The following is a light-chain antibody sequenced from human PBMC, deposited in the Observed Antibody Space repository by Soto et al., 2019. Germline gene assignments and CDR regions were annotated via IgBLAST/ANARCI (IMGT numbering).Light chain of an antibody. Sequence: QSALTQPASVSGSPGQSITISCTGTSSDIGSYNLVSWYQQHPGKAPKLMIYEGTKRPSGVSNRFSGSKSGNTASLTISGLQAEDEADYHCCVYAGSNTLVVFGGGTKVTVL. CDR3: CVYAGSNTLVV. V-gene: IGLV2-23*01. J-gene: IGLJ2*01. CDR2: EGT. CDR1: SSDIGSYNL.